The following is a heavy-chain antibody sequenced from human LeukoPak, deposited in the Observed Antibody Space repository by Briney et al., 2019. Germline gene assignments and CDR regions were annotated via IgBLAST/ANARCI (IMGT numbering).Heavy chain of an antibody. CDR2: IWYDGSNK. CDR1: GFTFSSYG. J-gene: IGHJ4*02. CDR3: AKDLGDIVATLDY. D-gene: IGHD5-12*01. Sequence: GGSLRLSCAASGFTFSSYGMHWVRQAPGKGLEWVAVIWYDGSNKYYADSVKGRFTISRDNSKNTLYLHMNSLRAEDTAVYYCAKDLGDIVATLDYWGQGTLVTVSS. V-gene: IGHV3-33*06.